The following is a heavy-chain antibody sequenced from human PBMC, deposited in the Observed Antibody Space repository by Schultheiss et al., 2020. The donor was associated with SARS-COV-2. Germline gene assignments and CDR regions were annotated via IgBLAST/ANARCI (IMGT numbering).Heavy chain of an antibody. CDR3: ARDNTYLGPMDV. CDR2: ISAYNGNT. D-gene: IGHD2/OR15-2a*01. V-gene: IGHV1-18*01. CDR1: GYTFSDYG. Sequence: ASVKVSCKASGYTFSDYGINWVRQAPGQGLEWMGWISAYNGNTNYAQKLQGRVTMTTDTSTSTAYMELSRLRSDDTAVYYCARDNTYLGPMDVWGQGTTVTVSS. J-gene: IGHJ6*02.